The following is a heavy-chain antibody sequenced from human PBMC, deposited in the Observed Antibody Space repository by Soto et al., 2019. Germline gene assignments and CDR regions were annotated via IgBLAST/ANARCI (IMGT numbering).Heavy chain of an antibody. V-gene: IGHV3-30-3*01. D-gene: IGHD4-17*01. CDR3: ARDRAPTSGDYVKLYYCYYGMDV. J-gene: IGHJ6*02. CDR1: GFTFSSYA. CDR2: ISYDGSNK. Sequence: GGSLRLSCAASGFTFSSYAMHWVRQAPGKGLEWVAVISYDGSNKYYADSVKGRFTISRDNSKNTLYLQMNSLRAEDTAVYYCARDRAPTSGDYVKLYYCYYGMDVWGQGTTVTVCS.